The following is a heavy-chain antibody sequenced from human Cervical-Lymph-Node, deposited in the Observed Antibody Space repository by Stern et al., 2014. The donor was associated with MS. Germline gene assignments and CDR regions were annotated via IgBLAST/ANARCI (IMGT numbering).Heavy chain of an antibody. CDR2: IYWDDDK. V-gene: IGHV2-5*09. CDR3: AHRDSVLASFNY. CDR1: GFSLSTTGVG. J-gene: IGHJ4*02. Sequence: QVTLKESGPTLVKSTQTLTLTCTFSGFSLSTTGVGVGWIRQPPGKALEWLALIYWDDDKRYRPSLRSRLIITKDTSKNQVVLTVTNMDPVDTATYYCAHRDSVLASFNYWGLGTLVTVSS. D-gene: IGHD5/OR15-5a*01.